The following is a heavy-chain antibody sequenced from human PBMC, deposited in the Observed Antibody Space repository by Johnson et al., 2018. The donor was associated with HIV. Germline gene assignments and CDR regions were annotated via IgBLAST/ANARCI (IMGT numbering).Heavy chain of an antibody. CDR2: IKQDGSEK. V-gene: IGHV3-7*01. D-gene: IGHD4-23*01. CDR3: ARQTTVVSGDAFDI. Sequence: VQLVESGGGLVQPGGSLRLSCAASGFTFSSYWMSWVRQAPGKGLEWVANIKQDGSEKYYADSVKGRFTISRDNSKNTLYLQMNSLRAGDTAVYYCARQTTVVSGDAFDIWGQGTMVTVSS. CDR1: GFTFSSYW. J-gene: IGHJ3*02.